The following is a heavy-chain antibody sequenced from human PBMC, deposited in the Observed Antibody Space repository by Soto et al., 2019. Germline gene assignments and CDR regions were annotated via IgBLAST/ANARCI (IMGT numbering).Heavy chain of an antibody. V-gene: IGHV4-59*02. Sequence: QVQLQESGPGLVKPSETLYLTCSVSGASVSAYYWSWVRQPPGKGLEWIGYIYHTGSTFYNDSLKSRVTMSMDTSKNQLSLTLTSVTAADTAVYYCARESAGSGKNNWFDPWGQGTLVTVSS. CDR1: GASVSAYY. D-gene: IGHD3-10*01. CDR2: IYHTGST. J-gene: IGHJ5*02. CDR3: ARESAGSGKNNWFDP.